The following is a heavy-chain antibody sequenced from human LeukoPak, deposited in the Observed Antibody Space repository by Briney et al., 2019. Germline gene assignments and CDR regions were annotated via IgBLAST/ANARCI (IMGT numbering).Heavy chain of an antibody. CDR2: IIPIFGTA. CDR1: GGTFSSYA. J-gene: IGHJ4*02. V-gene: IGHV1-69*13. D-gene: IGHD6-19*01. CDR3: ARESSFFNSSGWYEAPDY. Sequence: SVTVSCKASGGTFSSYAISWVRQAPGQGLEWMGGIIPIFGTANYAQKFQGRVTITADESTSTAYMELSSLRSEDTAVYYCARESSFFNSSGWYEAPDYWGQGTLVTVPS.